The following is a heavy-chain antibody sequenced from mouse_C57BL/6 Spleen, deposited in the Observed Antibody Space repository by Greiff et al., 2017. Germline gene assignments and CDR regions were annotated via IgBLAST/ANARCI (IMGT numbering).Heavy chain of an antibody. CDR3: TPDSSGDPAWFAY. V-gene: IGHV14-4*01. J-gene: IGHJ3*01. D-gene: IGHD3-2*02. CDR2: IDPENGDT. Sequence: EVQLQQSGAELVRPGASVKLSCTASGFNIKDDYMHWVKQRPEQGLEWIGWIDPENGDTEYASKFQGKATITADTSSNTAYLQLSSLTSEDTAVYYCTPDSSGDPAWFAYWGQGTLVTVSA. CDR1: GFNIKDDY.